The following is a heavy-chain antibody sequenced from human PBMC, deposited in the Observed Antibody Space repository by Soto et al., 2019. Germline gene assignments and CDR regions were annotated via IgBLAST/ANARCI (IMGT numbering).Heavy chain of an antibody. Sequence: ASVKVSCKASGYTFTSYGISWVRQAPGQGLEWMGWISAYNGNTNYAQKLQGRVTMTTDTSTSTAYMELRSLRSDDTAVYYCARSNKGIWLPFAEYFQHWGQGTLVTVSS. CDR3: ARSNKGIWLPFAEYFQH. J-gene: IGHJ1*01. D-gene: IGHD3-10*01. CDR2: ISAYNGNT. CDR1: GYTFTSYG. V-gene: IGHV1-18*01.